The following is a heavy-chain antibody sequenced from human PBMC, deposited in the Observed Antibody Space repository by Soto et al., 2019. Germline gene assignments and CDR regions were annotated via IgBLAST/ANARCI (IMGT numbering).Heavy chain of an antibody. CDR1: GFTFSSYG. J-gene: IGHJ5*02. V-gene: IGHV3-33*01. Sequence: QVQLVESGGGVVQPGRSLRLSCAASGFTFSSYGMHWVRQAPGKGLEWVAVIWYDGSNKYYADSVKGRFTIPRDNSMNTLYRQMNSLRAEATAVYDCARDGYCSGGSCYGWFDPWGQGTLVTVSS. D-gene: IGHD2-15*01. CDR2: IWYDGSNK. CDR3: ARDGYCSGGSCYGWFDP.